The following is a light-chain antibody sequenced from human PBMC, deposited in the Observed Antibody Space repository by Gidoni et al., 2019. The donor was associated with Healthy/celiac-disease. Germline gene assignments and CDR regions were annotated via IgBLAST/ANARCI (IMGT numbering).Light chain of an antibody. CDR2: WAS. CDR1: QSVLYSSNNKNY. V-gene: IGKV4-1*01. CDR3: QQYYSTPYT. Sequence: DIVMIQSPDSLAVSLGERATINCKSSQSVLYSSNNKNYLAWYQQKPGQPPKLLIYWASTRESGVPDRFSGSGSGTDFTLTISSLQAEDVAVYYCQQYYSTPYTFGRXTKLEIK. J-gene: IGKJ2*01.